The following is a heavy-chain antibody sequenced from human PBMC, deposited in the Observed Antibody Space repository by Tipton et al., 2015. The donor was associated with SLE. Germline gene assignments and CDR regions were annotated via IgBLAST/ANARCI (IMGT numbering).Heavy chain of an antibody. CDR2: INHSGST. J-gene: IGHJ4*02. D-gene: IGHD2-8*01. CDR1: GGSFSDYS. V-gene: IGHV4-34*01. CDR3: ARDCTTGVCYTPSFDY. Sequence: TLSLTCAVYGGSFSDYSWSWIRQPPGKGLEWIGEINHSGSTNYNPSLKSRVPISIDTSKNQFSLRLSSVTAADTAVYYCARDCTTGVCYTPSFDYWGQGTLVTVSP.